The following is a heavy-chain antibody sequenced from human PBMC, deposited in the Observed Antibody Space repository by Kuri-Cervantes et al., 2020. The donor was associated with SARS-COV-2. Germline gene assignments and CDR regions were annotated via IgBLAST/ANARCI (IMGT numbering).Heavy chain of an antibody. V-gene: IGHV1-8*02. J-gene: IGHJ4*02. CDR2: MNPNSGNT. Sequence: ASVKVSCKASGYTFTGYYMHWVRQATGQGLEWMGWMNPNSGNTGYAQKFQGRVTLTRDTSTSTVYMELSSLRSEDTAVYYCARGSRIVDFDYWGQGTLVTGSS. D-gene: IGHD2-15*01. CDR1: GYTFTGYY. CDR3: ARGSRIVDFDY.